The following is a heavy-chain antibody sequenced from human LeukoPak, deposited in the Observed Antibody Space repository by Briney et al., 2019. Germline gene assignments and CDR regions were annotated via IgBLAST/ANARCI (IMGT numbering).Heavy chain of an antibody. V-gene: IGHV3-30*18. Sequence: GRSLRLSCVASGFTFSRCGMHWVRHAPGKGLEWVARILYDGSRKYYADSVEGRFTIARDNSKNTLYLEMNSLREEETAVYYCVKSSGTEDYGMD. CDR2: ILYDGSRK. CDR1: GFTFSRCG. J-gene: IGHJ6*01. D-gene: IGHD3-10*01. CDR3: VKSSGTEDYGMD.